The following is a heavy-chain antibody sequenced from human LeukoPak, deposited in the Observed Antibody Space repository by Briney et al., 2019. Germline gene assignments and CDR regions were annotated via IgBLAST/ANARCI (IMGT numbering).Heavy chain of an antibody. CDR1: GGSISSYY. CDR2: IYYSGST. J-gene: IGHJ4*02. CDR3: ARDYGGKFNS. Sequence: PSETLSLTCTVSGGSISSYYWSWIRQPPGKGLEWIGYIYYSGSTKYNPSLKSRLTISVDTSKNQFSLKLSSVTAADTAVYYCARDYGGKFNSWGQGTLVTVSS. D-gene: IGHD4-23*01. V-gene: IGHV4-59*01.